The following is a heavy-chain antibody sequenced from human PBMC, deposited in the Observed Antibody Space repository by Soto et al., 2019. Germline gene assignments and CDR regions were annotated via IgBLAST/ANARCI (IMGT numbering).Heavy chain of an antibody. CDR2: IYYGGTT. CDR1: GDSFSPNY. CDR3: ARLGNYYQSLDP. J-gene: IGHJ5*02. D-gene: IGHD3-10*01. V-gene: IGHV4-59*08. Sequence: SETLSLTCTVSGDSFSPNYGSWLRQFPGKGLEWVGNIYYGGTTSYNPSLKSRVTISLETSKNQFSLRLTSVTAADTAVYYCARLGNYYQSLDPWGPGTLVTVSS.